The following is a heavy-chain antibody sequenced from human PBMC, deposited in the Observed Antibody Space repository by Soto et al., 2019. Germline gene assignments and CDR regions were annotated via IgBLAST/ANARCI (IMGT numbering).Heavy chain of an antibody. CDR1: GGSISSGGYS. V-gene: IGHV4-31*03. J-gene: IGHJ5*02. CDR2: IYYSWST. Sequence: QVKLQESGPGLVKPSQTLSLTCTVSGGSISSGGYSWSWIRQHPGKGLEWVGYIYYSWSTYYNPSRKSRVTISVDPSKNRFSRKLRSVTAAETAVYYCARDPTPWGKGTLVTVSS. CDR3: ARDPTP.